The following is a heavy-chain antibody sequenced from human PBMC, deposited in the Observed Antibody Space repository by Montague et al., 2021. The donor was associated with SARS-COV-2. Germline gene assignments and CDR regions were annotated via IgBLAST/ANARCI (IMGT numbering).Heavy chain of an antibody. CDR3: GLGRGFAVGNHYYYSYGSDV. CDR2: IPYSGST. V-gene: IGHV4-39*07. D-gene: IGHD3-10*01. J-gene: IGHJ6*02. Sequence: SETLSLTCTVSGGSIRSSSHFWGWFRQPPGQRLEWIGTIPYSGSTYYSPSLKSRVIISADTSKNQFSLNLRSVTAADTAVYFCGLGRGFAVGNHYYYSYGSDVWGQGTTVTVSS. CDR1: GGSIRSSSHF.